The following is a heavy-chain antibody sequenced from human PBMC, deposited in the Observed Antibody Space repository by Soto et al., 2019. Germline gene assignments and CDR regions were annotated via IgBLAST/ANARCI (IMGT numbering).Heavy chain of an antibody. CDR1: GFTFSSYG. J-gene: IGHJ4*02. CDR2: IWYDGSNK. D-gene: IGHD3-3*01. V-gene: IGHV3-33*01. CDR3: ARDLGTGDQEYYDFWSGPNY. Sequence: QVQLVESGGGVVQPGRSLRLSCAASGFTFSSYGMHWVRQAPGKGLEWVAVIWYDGSNKYYADSVKGRFTISRDNSKNTLYLQMNSLRAEDTAVYYCARDLGTGDQEYYDFWSGPNYWGQGTLVTVSS.